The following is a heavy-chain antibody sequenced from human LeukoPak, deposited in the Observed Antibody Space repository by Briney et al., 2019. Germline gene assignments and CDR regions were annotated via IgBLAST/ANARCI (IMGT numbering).Heavy chain of an antibody. J-gene: IGHJ3*02. D-gene: IGHD1-26*01. CDR2: INSDGSST. CDR3: ARDRRGSYYGAFDI. CDR1: GFTFSSYW. Sequence: GGSLRLSCAASGFTFSSYWMHWVRQAPGEGLVWVSRINSDGSSTSYADSVKGRFTISRDNAKNTLYLQMNSLRAEDTAVYYCARDRRGSYYGAFDIWGQGTTVTVSS. V-gene: IGHV3-74*01.